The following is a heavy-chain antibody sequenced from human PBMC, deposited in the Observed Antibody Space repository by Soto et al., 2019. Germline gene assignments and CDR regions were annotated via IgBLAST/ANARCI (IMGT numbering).Heavy chain of an antibody. CDR1: GFTFDDYA. Sequence: GGSLRLSCAASGFTFDDYAMHWVRQAPGKGLEWVSGISWNSGSIGYAGSVKGRFTISRDNAKNSLYLQMNSLRAEDTALYYCAKEPILYFDHHHWGQGTLVTVSS. CDR2: ISWNSGSI. J-gene: IGHJ5*02. CDR3: AKEPILYFDHHH. D-gene: IGHD3-9*01. V-gene: IGHV3-9*01.